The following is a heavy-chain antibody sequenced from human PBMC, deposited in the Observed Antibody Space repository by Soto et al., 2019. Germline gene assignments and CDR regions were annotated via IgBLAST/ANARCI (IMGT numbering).Heavy chain of an antibody. CDR2: ISSNGVGT. J-gene: IGHJ6*03. CDR1: GFTLSGYA. V-gene: IGHV3-64*01. D-gene: IGHD6-6*01. Sequence: EVQLAESGGGLAQPGGSLRLSCAASGFTLSGYAMDWVRQAPGKGLEYVSGISSNGVGTYYANSVQGRFTISRDNSKNTVYLQMGSLRPEDMAVYYCARRARQDFYYMDVWGKGNTVTVSS. CDR3: ARRARQDFYYMDV.